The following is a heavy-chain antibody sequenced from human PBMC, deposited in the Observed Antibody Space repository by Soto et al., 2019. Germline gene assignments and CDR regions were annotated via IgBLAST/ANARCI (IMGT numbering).Heavy chain of an antibody. CDR2: IKSKTDGGTT. Sequence: GGSLRLSCAASGFTFSNAWINWVRQAPGKGLEWVGRIKSKTDGGTTDYAAPVKGRFTISRDDSKNTLYLQMNSLKTEDTAVYYCTTDLGGYYRYYFDYWGQGTLVTVSS. CDR1: GFTFSNAW. V-gene: IGHV3-15*07. CDR3: TTDLGGYYRYYFDY. J-gene: IGHJ4*02. D-gene: IGHD3-22*01.